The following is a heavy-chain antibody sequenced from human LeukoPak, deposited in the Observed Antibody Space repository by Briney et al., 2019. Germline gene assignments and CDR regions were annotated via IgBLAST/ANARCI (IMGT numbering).Heavy chain of an antibody. J-gene: IGHJ4*02. CDR3: ASPGGSIAARLGEIDY. CDR2: INPNSGGT. D-gene: IGHD6-6*01. Sequence: ASVTVSFKASGYTFTVYYMHWVRQAPGQGLEWMGWINPNSGGTNYAQKFQGRVTMTRDTSISTAYMELSRLRSDDTAVYYCASPGGSIAARLGEIDYWGQGTLVTVSS. CDR1: GYTFTVYY. V-gene: IGHV1-2*02.